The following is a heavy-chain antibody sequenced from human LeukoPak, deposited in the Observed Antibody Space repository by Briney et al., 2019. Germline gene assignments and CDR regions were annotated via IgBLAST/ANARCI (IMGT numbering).Heavy chain of an antibody. CDR3: ARAHYYDSSGYWLPVDAFDI. CDR1: GGSISSYY. J-gene: IGHJ3*02. Sequence: PSETLSLTCTVSGGSISSYYWSWIRQPPGKGLEWIGYIYYSGSTNYNPSLKSRVTISVDTSKNQFSLKLSSVTAADTAVYYCARAHYYDSSGYWLPVDAFDIWGQGTMVTVSS. D-gene: IGHD3-22*01. V-gene: IGHV4-59*01. CDR2: IYYSGST.